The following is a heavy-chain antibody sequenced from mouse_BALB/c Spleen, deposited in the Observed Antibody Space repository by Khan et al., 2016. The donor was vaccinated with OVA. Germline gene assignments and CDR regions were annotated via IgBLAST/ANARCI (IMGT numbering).Heavy chain of an antibody. D-gene: IGHD2-4*01. V-gene: IGHV1-5*01. Sequence: VQLKQSGTVLARPGASVKMSCKASGYSFTSYWMHWVKQRPGQGLEWIGAIYPGISDTRYNQKFKGKAKLTAVTSASTAYMEFSSLTNEDSAVYYCTRSYDSYDFDYWGQGTTLTVSS. J-gene: IGHJ2*01. CDR3: TRSYDSYDFDY. CDR2: IYPGISDT. CDR1: GYSFTSYW.